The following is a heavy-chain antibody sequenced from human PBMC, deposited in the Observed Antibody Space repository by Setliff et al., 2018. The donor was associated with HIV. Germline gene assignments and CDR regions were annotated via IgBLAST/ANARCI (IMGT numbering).Heavy chain of an antibody. CDR1: RYTFTSYD. V-gene: IGHV1-8*01. D-gene: IGHD3-10*01. J-gene: IGHJ6*02. CDR3: ARGKGVGGVIITGGLDV. Sequence: GASVKVSCKASRYTFTSYDIHWMRRATGQGLEWMGWMNPNSGVSGYALKFHDRVTMTRDTSITTAYMELSSLTSEDTAVYYCARGKGVGGVIITGGLDVWGQGTTVTVSS. CDR2: MNPNSGVS.